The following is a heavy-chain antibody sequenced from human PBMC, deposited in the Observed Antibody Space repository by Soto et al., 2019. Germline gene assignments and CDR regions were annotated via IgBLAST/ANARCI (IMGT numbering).Heavy chain of an antibody. J-gene: IGHJ4*02. Sequence: GASVKVSCKASGGTFSSYAISWVRQAPGQGLEWMGRIIPSCGSTNYAQKFQGRVTITRDASTSTVYMELSSLRSEDTAVYYCARDHDSSGYYFNYWGQGTLVTVSS. CDR3: ARDHDSSGYYFNY. V-gene: IGHV1-69*05. D-gene: IGHD3-22*01. CDR2: IIPSCGST. CDR1: GGTFSSYA.